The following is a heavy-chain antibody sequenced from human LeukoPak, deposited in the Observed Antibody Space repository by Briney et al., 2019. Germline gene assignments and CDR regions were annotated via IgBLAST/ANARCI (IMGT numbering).Heavy chain of an antibody. CDR3: ARDHRGYYDSSGYYPH. D-gene: IGHD3-22*01. Sequence: SETLSLTCAVYGRSFSGYYWSWIRQPPGKGLEWIGEINHSGSTNYNPSLKSRVTISVDTSKNQFSLKLSSVTAADTAVYYCARDHRGYYDSSGYYPHWGQGTLVTVSS. J-gene: IGHJ4*02. CDR1: GRSFSGYY. V-gene: IGHV4-34*01. CDR2: INHSGST.